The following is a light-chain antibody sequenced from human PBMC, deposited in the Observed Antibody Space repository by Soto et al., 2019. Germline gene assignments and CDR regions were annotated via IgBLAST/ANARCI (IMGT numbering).Light chain of an antibody. Sequence: EIVMTQSPVTLSVSPGGGATLSCRASQSAGTNLAWYQQQPGQPPRLLIYGASIRATGVPARFSGSGSGTEFTLTISSLQSEDFAVYYCLQYHNWPLTFGGGTKVEIK. CDR1: QSAGTN. J-gene: IGKJ4*01. CDR2: GAS. CDR3: LQYHNWPLT. V-gene: IGKV3-15*01.